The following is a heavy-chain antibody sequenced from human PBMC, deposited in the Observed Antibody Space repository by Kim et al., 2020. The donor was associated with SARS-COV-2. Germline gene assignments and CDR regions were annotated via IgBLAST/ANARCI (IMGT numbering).Heavy chain of an antibody. V-gene: IGHV4-39*01. J-gene: IGHJ5*02. CDR3: ARRVSNRSPNWFDP. CDR1: GGSISSSSYY. Sequence: SETLSLTCTVSGGSISSSSYYWGWIRQPPGKGLEWIGSIYYSGSTYYNPSLKSRVTISVDTSKNQFSLKLSSVTAADTAVYYCARRVSNRSPNWFDPWGQGTLVTVSS. CDR2: IYYSGST.